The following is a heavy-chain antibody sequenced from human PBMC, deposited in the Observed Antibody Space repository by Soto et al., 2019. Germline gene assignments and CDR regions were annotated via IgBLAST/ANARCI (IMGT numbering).Heavy chain of an antibody. D-gene: IGHD2-2*01. CDR3: ARAYLDIVVVPAAMPTPGWFDP. J-gene: IGHJ5*02. V-gene: IGHV3-11*05. CDR1: GFTFSDYY. CDR2: ISSSSSYT. Sequence: GGSLRLSCAASGFTFSDYYMSWIRQAPGKGLEWVSYISSSSSYTNYADSVKGRFTISRDNAKNSLYLQMNSLRAEDTAVYYCARAYLDIVVVPAAMPTPGWFDPWGQGT.